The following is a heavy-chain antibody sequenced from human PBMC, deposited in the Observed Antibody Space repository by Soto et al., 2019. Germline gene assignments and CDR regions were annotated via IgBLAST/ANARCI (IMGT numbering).Heavy chain of an antibody. CDR2: ISYDGSNK. Sequence: QVELVEWGGGVVQPGRSLRISCAASGFTFTTYGMHWVRQAPGKGLEWVAHISYDGSNKYYADSVKGRFTISRDNAKGTVFLQINSLRAEDTAVYYCASDASMILTEWGQGTLVTVSS. V-gene: IGHV3-33*01. J-gene: IGHJ4*02. CDR3: ASDASMILTE. D-gene: IGHD3-22*01. CDR1: GFTFTTYG.